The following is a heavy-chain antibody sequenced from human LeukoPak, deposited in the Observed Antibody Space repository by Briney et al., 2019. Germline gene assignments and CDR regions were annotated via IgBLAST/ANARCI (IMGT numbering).Heavy chain of an antibody. V-gene: IGHV3-23*01. CDR2: ISGSGGST. CDR3: AKVADILTGYYKPNWFDH. CDR1: GFTFSSYA. J-gene: IGHJ5*02. Sequence: GGSLRLSCAASGFTFSSYAMSWVRQAPGKGLEWVSAISGSGGSTYYADSVKGRFTISRDNSKNTLYLQMNSLRAEDTAVYYCAKVADILTGYYKPNWFDHWGQGTLVTVSS. D-gene: IGHD3-9*01.